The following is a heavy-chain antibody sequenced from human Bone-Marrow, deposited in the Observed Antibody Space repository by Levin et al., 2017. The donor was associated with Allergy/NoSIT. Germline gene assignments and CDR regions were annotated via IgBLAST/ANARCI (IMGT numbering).Heavy chain of an antibody. Sequence: ASVKVSCVASGFTFSTYWMHWVRQAPGKGLVWVSHINGDGSTTSYADSVKGRFTISRDNAKNTVYLQVNSLRAEDTAVYYCVTVVVEHRWGQGTLVTVSS. J-gene: IGHJ1*01. CDR1: GFTFSTYW. CDR2: INGDGSTT. CDR3: VTVVVEHR. V-gene: IGHV3-74*01. D-gene: IGHD2-21*01.